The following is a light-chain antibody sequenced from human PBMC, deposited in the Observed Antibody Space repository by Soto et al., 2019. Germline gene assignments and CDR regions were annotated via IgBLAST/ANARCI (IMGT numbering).Light chain of an antibody. J-gene: IGLJ3*02. V-gene: IGLV2-23*01. CDR1: KSDVGTYNL. Sequence: QSVLTQPASVSESPGQSISISCSGAKSDVGTYNLVSWYQQVPGKAPKLIIYEGNKRPSGVSNRFSGSRSGNTASLTISGLQAEDEADYYCCSYTDGSSLLFGGGTKLTVL. CDR2: EGN. CDR3: CSYTDGSSLL.